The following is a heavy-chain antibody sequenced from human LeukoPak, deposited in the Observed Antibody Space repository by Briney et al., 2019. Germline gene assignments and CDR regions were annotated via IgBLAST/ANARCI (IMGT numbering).Heavy chain of an antibody. CDR3: AKDRTMVRGVTTSFDY. CDR2: ISWNSGSI. D-gene: IGHD3-10*01. CDR1: GFIFDDYA. Sequence: PGGSLRLSCAASGFIFDDYAMHWVRHAPGKGLEWVSGISWNSGSIGYADSVKGRFTISRDNAKNSLYLQMNSLRAEDTALYYCAKDRTMVRGVTTSFDYWGQGTLVTVSS. V-gene: IGHV3-9*01. J-gene: IGHJ4*02.